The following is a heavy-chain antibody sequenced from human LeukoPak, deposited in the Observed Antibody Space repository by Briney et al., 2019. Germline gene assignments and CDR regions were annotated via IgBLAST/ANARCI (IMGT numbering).Heavy chain of an antibody. CDR2: IIPIFGTA. V-gene: IGHV1-69*05. CDR1: GGTFCSYA. D-gene: IGHD6-19*01. J-gene: IGHJ5*02. CDR3: ARGRIAVANNWFDP. Sequence: ASVKVSCKASGGTFCSYAISWVRQAPGQGLEWMRGIIPIFGTANYAQKFQGRVTITTDESTSTAYMELSSLRSEDTAVYYCARGRIAVANNWFDPWGQGTLVTVSS.